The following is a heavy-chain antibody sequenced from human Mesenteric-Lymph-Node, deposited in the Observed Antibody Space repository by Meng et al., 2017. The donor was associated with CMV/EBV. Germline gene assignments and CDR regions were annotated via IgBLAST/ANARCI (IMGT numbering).Heavy chain of an antibody. Sequence: GESLKISCAASGFTFSDYYMNWIGQAPGKGLEWISYISSSGSSIYYADSVKGRFTISRDNAKNSLYLQMNSLRVEDTAVYRCARDGRDSNPDYWGQGTLVTVSS. V-gene: IGHV3-11*04. CDR3: ARDGRDSNPDY. D-gene: IGHD4-11*01. J-gene: IGHJ4*02. CDR2: ISSSGSSI. CDR1: GFTFSDYY.